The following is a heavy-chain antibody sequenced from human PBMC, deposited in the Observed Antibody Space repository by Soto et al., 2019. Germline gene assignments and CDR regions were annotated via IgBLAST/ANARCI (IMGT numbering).Heavy chain of an antibody. CDR1: GYTFTSYA. CDR2: INAGNGNT. D-gene: IGHD2-21*02. CDR3: ARAWVVVTAPDY. Sequence: QVQLVQSGAEEKKPGASVKVSCKASGYTFTSYAMHWVRQAPGQRLEWMGWINAGNGNTKYSQKFQGRVTITRDTSESTAYMEVSSLRSEDTAVYDCARAWVVVTAPDYWGQGTLVTVSS. V-gene: IGHV1-3*05. J-gene: IGHJ4*02.